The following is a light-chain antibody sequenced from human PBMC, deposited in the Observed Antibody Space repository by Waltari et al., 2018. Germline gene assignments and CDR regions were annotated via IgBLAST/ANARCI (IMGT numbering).Light chain of an antibody. CDR2: DAS. CDR3: QKYVNLPAT. Sequence: EIVLTQSPGTLSLSPGDKATLSCRASQSVCRFLAWYQKKPGQAPRLLIYDASTRASGIPDRFSGSGCGTDFSLSISRLEPEDFAVYFCQKYVNLPATFGQGTKVEIQ. V-gene: IGKV3-20*01. CDR1: QSVCRF. J-gene: IGKJ1*01.